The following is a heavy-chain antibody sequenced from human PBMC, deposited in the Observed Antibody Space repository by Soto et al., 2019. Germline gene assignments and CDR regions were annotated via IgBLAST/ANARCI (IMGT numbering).Heavy chain of an antibody. D-gene: IGHD5-12*01. CDR3: ARGIGYYFDY. CDR2: IDYNGIT. V-gene: IGHV4-39*01. CDR1: GGSISSSSYY. J-gene: IGHJ4*01. Sequence: QLQLQESGPGLVKTPETLSLTCTVAGGSISSSSYYWGWILQPPGKGLEWIANIDYNGITYYNTSLKSRVAMSVDTSKTQCSLKLSSVTAADSALYYCARGIGYYFDYWGHGTLVTVSS.